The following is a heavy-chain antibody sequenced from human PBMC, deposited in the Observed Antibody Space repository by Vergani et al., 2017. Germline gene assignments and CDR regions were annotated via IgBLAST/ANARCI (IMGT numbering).Heavy chain of an antibody. V-gene: IGHV7-4-1*02. J-gene: IGHJ5*02. CDR3: VRTRSVSCTGGSCYSVWFDP. CDR1: GYTFTNYA. CDR2: INSNSGNP. Sequence: QVQLVQSGSEVKKPGASVKVSCRASGYTFTNYALNWVRQAPGQGPEWMGWINSNSGNPTYAQGFKGRFVFSLDSSVSTSYLQINSLQPEDPAVYYCVRTRSVSCTGGSCYSVWFDPWGQGTLVTVSS. D-gene: IGHD2-15*01.